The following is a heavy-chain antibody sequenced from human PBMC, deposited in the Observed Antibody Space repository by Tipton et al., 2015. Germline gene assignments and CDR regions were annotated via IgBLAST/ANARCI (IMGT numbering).Heavy chain of an antibody. V-gene: IGHV4-38-2*01. J-gene: IGHJ6*02. CDR2: ISHSGNT. CDR3: ARGHYVSRMDV. CDR1: AYSISSDYY. D-gene: IGHD3-10*01. Sequence: TLSLTCAVSAYSISSDYYWGWIRQPPGKGLEWIGSISHSGNTYYNPSLKSRVTMSRDTSKNQFSLKLSTVTAADTAVYYCARGHYVSRMDVWGQGTTVTIYS.